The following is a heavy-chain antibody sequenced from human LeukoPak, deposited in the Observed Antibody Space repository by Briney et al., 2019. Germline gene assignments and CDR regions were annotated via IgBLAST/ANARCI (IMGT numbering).Heavy chain of an antibody. D-gene: IGHD3-10*01. Sequence: PSQTLSLTCTVSGGSISSGGYYWSWIRQHPGKGLEWIGYIYYSGSTNYNPSLKSRITISVDTSKNQFSLRLSSVTAADTAVYYCARYYYYGSGSYYNWFDPWGQGTLVTVSS. J-gene: IGHJ5*02. CDR3: ARYYYYGSGSYYNWFDP. V-gene: IGHV4-31*03. CDR2: IYYSGST. CDR1: GGSISSGGYY.